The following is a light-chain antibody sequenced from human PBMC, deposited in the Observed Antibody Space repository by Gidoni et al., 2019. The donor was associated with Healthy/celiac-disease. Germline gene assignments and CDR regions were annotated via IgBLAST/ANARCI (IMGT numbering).Light chain of an antibody. Sequence: DLQIPQSPSSLSASVGDRVTITCQASQDISNYLNWYQQKPGNAPKLLIHDASNLATGVPSRCSGSGSGTDFTFTISSLQPEDIATYYCQHYDNLPPLTFGGGTKVEIK. J-gene: IGKJ4*01. CDR2: DAS. V-gene: IGKV1-33*01. CDR3: QHYDNLPPLT. CDR1: QDISNY.